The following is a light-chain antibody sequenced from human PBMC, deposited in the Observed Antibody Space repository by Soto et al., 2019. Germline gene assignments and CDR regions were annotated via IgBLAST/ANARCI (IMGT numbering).Light chain of an antibody. Sequence: DIQMPPSPSSLSASVVDRITITWRASQSISSYLNWHQQQPGKAPKLLIYKASSLESGVPSRFSGSGSGTEFTLTISSLQPDDFATYYCQQYSVYWTFGQGTKVDIK. CDR3: QQYSVYWT. V-gene: IGKV1-5*03. J-gene: IGKJ1*01. CDR2: KAS. CDR1: QSISSY.